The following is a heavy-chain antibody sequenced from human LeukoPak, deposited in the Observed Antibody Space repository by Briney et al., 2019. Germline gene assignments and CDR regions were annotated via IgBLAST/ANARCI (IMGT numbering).Heavy chain of an antibody. CDR1: GGSFSGYY. CDR3: SRESGPFCPFGY. Sequence: SETLSLTCAVYGGSFSGYYWSWIRQPPGKGLEWIGEINHSGSTNYNPSLNGRVTMSLDKSSNQLSLHLTSLTAADTATYFCSRESGPFCPFGYWGQGTLVIVSS. D-gene: IGHD1-26*01. CDR2: INHSGST. V-gene: IGHV4-34*01. J-gene: IGHJ4*02.